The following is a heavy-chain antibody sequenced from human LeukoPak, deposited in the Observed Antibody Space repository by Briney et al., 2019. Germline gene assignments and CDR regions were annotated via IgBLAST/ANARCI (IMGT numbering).Heavy chain of an antibody. CDR1: GFTFSSYG. CDR3: ARDHTMIVVALGY. CDR2: ISGSGGST. J-gene: IGHJ4*02. Sequence: GGSLRLSCAASGFTFSSYGMSWVRQAPGKGLEWVSAISGSGGSTYYADSVKGRFTISRDNSKNTLYLQMNSLRAEDTAVYYCARDHTMIVVALGYWGQGTLVTVSS. D-gene: IGHD3-22*01. V-gene: IGHV3-23*01.